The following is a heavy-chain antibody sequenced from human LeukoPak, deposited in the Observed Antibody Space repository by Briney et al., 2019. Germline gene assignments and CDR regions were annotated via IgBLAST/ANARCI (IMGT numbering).Heavy chain of an antibody. D-gene: IGHD3-10*01. CDR3: ARSYYYGSGSYGY. CDR1: GFTVSIYS. J-gene: IGHJ4*02. CDR2: IGRSGDRTT. Sequence: GGSLRLSCAASGFTVSIYSLNWVRQAPGKGLEWVAYIGRSGDRTTKYADSVKGRFTISRDNAKNSLYLQMNSLRAEDTAVYYCARSYYYGSGSYGYWGQGTLVTVSS. V-gene: IGHV3-48*04.